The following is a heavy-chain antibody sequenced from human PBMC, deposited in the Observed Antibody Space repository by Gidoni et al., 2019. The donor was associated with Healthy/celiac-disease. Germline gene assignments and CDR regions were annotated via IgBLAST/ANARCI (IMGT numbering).Heavy chain of an antibody. CDR2: INHSGST. CDR3: ARGLASYNAFDI. D-gene: IGHD5-12*01. V-gene: IGHV4-34*01. J-gene: IGHJ3*02. CDR1: GGSFSGYY. Sequence: QVQLQQWGAGLLKPSETLSLTCAVYGGSFSGYYWSWIRQTPGKGLEWIGEINHSGSTNYNPSLKSRVTISVDTSKNQFSLKLSSVTAADTAVYYCARGLASYNAFDIWGQGTMVTVSS.